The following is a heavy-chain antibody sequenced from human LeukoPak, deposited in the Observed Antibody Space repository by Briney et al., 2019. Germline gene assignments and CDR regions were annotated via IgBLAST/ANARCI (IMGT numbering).Heavy chain of an antibody. D-gene: IGHD6-19*01. J-gene: IGHJ4*02. CDR2: IYHSGGT. CDR1: GGSISSSNW. CDR3: ARHVETPDIAVAGTAFDY. V-gene: IGHV4-4*02. Sequence: PSETLSLTCAVSGGSISSSNWWSWVRQPPGKGLEWIGEIYHSGGTNYNPSLKSRVTISVDTSKNQFSLKLSSVTAADTAVYYCARHVETPDIAVAGTAFDYWGQGTLVTVSS.